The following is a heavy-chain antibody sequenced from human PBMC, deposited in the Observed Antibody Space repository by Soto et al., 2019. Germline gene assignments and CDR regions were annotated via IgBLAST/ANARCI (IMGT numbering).Heavy chain of an antibody. CDR3: ARRYGGDFDY. CDR2: IYYSGST. V-gene: IGHV4-59*01. Sequence: SETLSLTCTVSGGSISSYYWSWIRQPPGKGLEWIGYIYYSGSTNYNPSLKSRVTISVDTSKNQFSLKVSSVTAADTAVYYCARRYGGDFDYWGQGTLVTVSS. J-gene: IGHJ4*02. CDR1: GGSISSYY. D-gene: IGHD1-26*01.